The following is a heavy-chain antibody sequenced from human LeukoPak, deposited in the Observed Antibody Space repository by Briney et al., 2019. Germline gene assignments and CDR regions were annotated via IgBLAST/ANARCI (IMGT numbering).Heavy chain of an antibody. V-gene: IGHV3-23*01. D-gene: IGHD3-22*01. Sequence: GGSLRFSCAASGFTFSSYAMSWVRQAPGKGLEWVSAISGSGGSTYYADSVKGLFTISRDNSKNTLYLQMNSLRAEDTAVYYCAKHMIVVVMDEKRGYYFDYWGQGTLVTVSS. CDR2: ISGSGGST. CDR1: GFTFSSYA. CDR3: AKHMIVVVMDEKRGYYFDY. J-gene: IGHJ4*02.